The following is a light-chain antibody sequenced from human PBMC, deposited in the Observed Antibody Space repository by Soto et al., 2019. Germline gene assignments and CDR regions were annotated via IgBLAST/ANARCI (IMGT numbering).Light chain of an antibody. CDR3: AAWDDSLTGFYV. Sequence: QSVLTQPPSASGTPGQRVTISCSGSSSNIGNNNVYWYQHLPGTAPKLLIYRSNQRPSGVPERFSGSKSATSASLAISGLRSEDEGDYYCAAWDDSLTGFYVFGTGTKLTVL. J-gene: IGLJ1*01. CDR2: RSN. V-gene: IGLV1-47*01. CDR1: SSNIGNNN.